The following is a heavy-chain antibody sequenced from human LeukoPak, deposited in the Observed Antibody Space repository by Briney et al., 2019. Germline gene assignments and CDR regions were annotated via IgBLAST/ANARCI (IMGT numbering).Heavy chain of an antibody. CDR1: GFTFGSYR. D-gene: IGHD3-3*01. CDR3: ARGLIFGVVIMGDDY. CDR2: ISSSSSYI. V-gene: IGHV3-21*01. J-gene: IGHJ4*02. Sequence: GGSLRLSCAASGFTFGSYRMNWVRQAPGKGLEWVSSISSSSSYIYYADSVKGRFTISRDNAKNSLYLQMNSLRAEDTAVYYCARGLIFGVVIMGDDYWGQGTLVTVSS.